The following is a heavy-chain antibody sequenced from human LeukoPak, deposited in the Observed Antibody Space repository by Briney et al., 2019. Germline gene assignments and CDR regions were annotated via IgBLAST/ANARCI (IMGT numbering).Heavy chain of an antibody. Sequence: PGGSLSLSCAASGFTFSSYGMHWVRQAPGKGLEWVAVISYDGSNKYYADSVKGRFTISRDNSKNTLYLQMNSLRAEDTAVYYCAKGRGQWLVHDAFDIWGQGTMVTVSS. V-gene: IGHV3-30*18. D-gene: IGHD6-19*01. J-gene: IGHJ3*02. CDR3: AKGRGQWLVHDAFDI. CDR1: GFTFSSYG. CDR2: ISYDGSNK.